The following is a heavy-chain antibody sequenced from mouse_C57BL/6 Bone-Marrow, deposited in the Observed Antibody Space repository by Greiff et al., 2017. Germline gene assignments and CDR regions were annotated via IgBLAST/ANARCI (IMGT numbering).Heavy chain of an antibody. V-gene: IGHV1-52*01. Sequence: QVQLQQPGAELVRPGSSVKLSCKASGYTFTSYWMHWVKQRPIQGLEWIGNIDPSDSETHYNQKFKDKATLTVDKSSSTAYMQFSSLTSEDSAVYYCARRNYGSTPFDYWGQGTTLTVSS. J-gene: IGHJ2*01. CDR1: GYTFTSYW. CDR2: IDPSDSET. CDR3: ARRNYGSTPFDY. D-gene: IGHD1-1*01.